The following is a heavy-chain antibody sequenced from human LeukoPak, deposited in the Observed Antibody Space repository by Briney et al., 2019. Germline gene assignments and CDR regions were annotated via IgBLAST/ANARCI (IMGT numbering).Heavy chain of an antibody. CDR2: IIPIFGTA. CDR3: VLGYSSGWLFDY. V-gene: IGHV1-69*13. D-gene: IGHD6-19*01. J-gene: IGHJ4*02. Sequence: SVKVSCKASGYTFTSYAISWVRQAPGQGLEWMGGIIPIFGTANYAQKFQGRVTITADESTSTAYMELSSLRSEDTAVYYCVLGYSSGWLFDYWGQGTLVTVSS. CDR1: GYTFTSYA.